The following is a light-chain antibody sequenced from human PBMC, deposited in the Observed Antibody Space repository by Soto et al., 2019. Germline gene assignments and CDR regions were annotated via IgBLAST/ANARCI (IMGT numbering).Light chain of an antibody. CDR3: QQYGRSPL. CDR1: ESVISDY. V-gene: IGKV3-20*01. J-gene: IGKJ5*01. Sequence: ELVLTQSPGTLSLSPGETATRSCRASESVISDYSAWYQQKPGQAPRLLIYATSNRATGIPDRFSGSGSGTDFTLTISRLEPEDFAVYYCQQYGRSPLFGQGTRLEIK. CDR2: ATS.